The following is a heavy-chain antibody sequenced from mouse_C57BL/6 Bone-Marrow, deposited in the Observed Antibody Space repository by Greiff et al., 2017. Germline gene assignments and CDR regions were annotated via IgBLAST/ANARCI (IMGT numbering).Heavy chain of an antibody. CDR1: GFNIKDDY. V-gene: IGHV14-4*01. J-gene: IGHJ3*01. CDR2: IDPANGDT. Sequence: VQLQQSGAELVRPGASVKLSCTASGFNIKDDYMHWVKQRPEQGLEWIGWIDPANGDTEYASKFQGKATITADTSSNTAYLQLSSLTSEDTAVYYCTTAWAWFADWGKGTLVTVSA. CDR3: TTAWAWFAD. D-gene: IGHD4-1*01.